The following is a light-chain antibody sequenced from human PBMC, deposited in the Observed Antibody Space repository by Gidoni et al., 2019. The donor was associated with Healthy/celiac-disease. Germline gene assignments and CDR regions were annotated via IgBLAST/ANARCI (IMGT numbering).Light chain of an antibody. CDR1: QSISSY. CDR2: AES. V-gene: IGKV1-39*01. CDR3: QQSYSTPPT. Sequence: DIQMTQSPSSLSASVGDRVTITCRASQSISSYLNWYKQKPGKDPKLLIYAESSLQSGVPSRFSGSGSGTDFTLTISSLQPEDFATYYCQQSYSTPPTFGQGTKVEIK. J-gene: IGKJ1*01.